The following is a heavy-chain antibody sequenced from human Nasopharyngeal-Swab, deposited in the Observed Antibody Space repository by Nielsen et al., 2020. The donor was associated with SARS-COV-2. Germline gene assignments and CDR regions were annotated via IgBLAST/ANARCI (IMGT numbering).Heavy chain of an antibody. J-gene: IGHJ5*02. V-gene: IGHV3-23*03. Sequence: GEPLKISCAASGFTFSSYAMSWVRQAPGKGPEWVSVIYSGGSSTYYADSVKGRFTISRDNSKNTLYLQMNSLRAEDTAVYYCAKGVAARPYWFDPWGQGTLVTVSS. D-gene: IGHD6-6*01. CDR1: GFTFSSYA. CDR3: AKGVAARPYWFDP. CDR2: IYSGGSST.